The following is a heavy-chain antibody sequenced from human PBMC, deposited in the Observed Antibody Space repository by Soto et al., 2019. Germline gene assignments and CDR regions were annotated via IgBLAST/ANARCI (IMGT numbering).Heavy chain of an antibody. V-gene: IGHV1-18*01. CDR2: ISAYNGNT. Sequence: ASVKVSCKASGGTFSSYTISWVRQAPGQGLEWMGWISAYNGNTNYAQKLQGRVTMTTDTSTSTAYMELRSLRSDDTAVYYCATDYGDSHGSVFLNWFDPWGQGTLVTVSS. J-gene: IGHJ5*02. CDR3: ATDYGDSHGSVFLNWFDP. D-gene: IGHD4-17*01. CDR1: GGTFSSYT.